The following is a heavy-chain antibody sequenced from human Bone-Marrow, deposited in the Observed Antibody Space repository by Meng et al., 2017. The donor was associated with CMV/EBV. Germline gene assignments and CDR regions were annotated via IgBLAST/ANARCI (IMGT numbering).Heavy chain of an antibody. V-gene: IGHV4-39*01. Sequence: GSLRLSCTVSGGSISSSSYYWGWIRQPPGKGLEWIGSIYYSGSTYYNPSLKSRVTISVDTSKNQFSLKLSSVTAADTAVYYCARALIVVVPAVTDGMDVWGQGTTVTVSS. J-gene: IGHJ6*02. D-gene: IGHD2-2*01. CDR3: ARALIVVVPAVTDGMDV. CDR2: IYYSGST. CDR1: GGSISSSSYY.